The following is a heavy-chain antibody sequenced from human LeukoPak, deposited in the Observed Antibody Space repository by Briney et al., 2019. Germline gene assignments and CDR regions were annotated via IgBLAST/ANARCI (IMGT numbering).Heavy chain of an antibody. Sequence: ASVNVSCTASGYTFTSYAMNWVRQAPGQGLEWMGWINTNTGNPTYAQGFTGRFVFSLDTSVSTAYLQISSLKAEDTAVYYCARNQVVVPAALNYYYYGMDVWGQGTTVTVSS. D-gene: IGHD2-2*01. CDR3: ARNQVVVPAALNYYYYGMDV. V-gene: IGHV7-4-1*02. J-gene: IGHJ6*02. CDR1: GYTFTSYA. CDR2: INTNTGNP.